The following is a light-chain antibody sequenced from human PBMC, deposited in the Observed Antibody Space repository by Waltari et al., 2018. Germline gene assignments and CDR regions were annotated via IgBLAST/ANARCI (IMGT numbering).Light chain of an antibody. J-gene: IGLJ3*02. CDR2: ECS. V-gene: IGLV2-14*01. Sequence: QSALTQPASVSGSPGQSITISCSGTSSDVGGYDSVSWYQQHPGKAPKHIIYECSNRPSGVSRRFSGAKSANTASLTISGLQAEDESDYYCSSYTSSSSWVFGGGTKLTVL. CDR3: SSYTSSSSWV. CDR1: SSDVGGYDS.